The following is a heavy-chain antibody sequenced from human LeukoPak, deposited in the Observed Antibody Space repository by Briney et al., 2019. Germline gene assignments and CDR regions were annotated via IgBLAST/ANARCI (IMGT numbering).Heavy chain of an antibody. D-gene: IGHD2-15*01. CDR1: GFTFSSYA. CDR3: ARGPAVVVAATLSGAGFDY. Sequence: GGSLRLSCAASGFTFSSYAMRWVRQAPGKGLEWVAVISYDGSNKYYADSVKGRFTISRDNSKNTLYLQMNSLRAEDTAVYYCARGPAVVVAATLSGAGFDYWGQGTLVTVSS. J-gene: IGHJ4*02. V-gene: IGHV3-30-3*01. CDR2: ISYDGSNK.